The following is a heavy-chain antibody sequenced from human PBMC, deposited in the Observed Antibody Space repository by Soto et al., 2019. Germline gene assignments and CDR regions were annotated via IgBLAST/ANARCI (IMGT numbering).Heavy chain of an antibody. V-gene: IGHV1-18*04. J-gene: IGHJ6*02. CDR2: ISAYNGNT. D-gene: IGHD3-10*01. CDR3: ARGSRGSGSYYKYYYYYGMDV. Sequence: QVQLVQSGAEVKKPGASVKVSCKASGYTFTSYGISWVRQAPGQGLEWMGWISAYNGNTNYAQKLQGRVTMTTDTSTSTAYMELRSRRSDDTAVYYCARGSRGSGSYYKYYYYYGMDVWGQGTTVTVSS. CDR1: GYTFTSYG.